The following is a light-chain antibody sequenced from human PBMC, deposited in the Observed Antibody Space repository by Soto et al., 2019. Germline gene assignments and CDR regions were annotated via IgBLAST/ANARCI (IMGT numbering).Light chain of an antibody. CDR2: DAS. Sequence: AIQLTQSPSSLSASVGGRVTITCRASQGISSALAWYQQKPGKAPKLLIYDASSLESGVPSRFSGSVAVTDFTLTISSLQPEDFATYNCQQFNNYPPWTFGQGTKVDIK. CDR3: QQFNNYPPWT. CDR1: QGISSA. V-gene: IGKV1D-13*01. J-gene: IGKJ1*01.